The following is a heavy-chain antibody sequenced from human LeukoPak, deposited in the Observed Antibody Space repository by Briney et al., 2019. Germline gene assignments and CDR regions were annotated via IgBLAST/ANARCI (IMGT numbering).Heavy chain of an antibody. CDR1: GFTFDSYA. CDR3: ARDSGWYQDY. V-gene: IGHV3-66*01. D-gene: IGHD6-19*01. Sequence: AGGSLRLSCAASGFTFDSYAMSWVRQAPGKGLEWVSVIYSGGSTYYADSVKGRFTISRDNSKNTLYLQMNSLRAEDTAVYYCARDSGWYQDYWGQGTLVTVSS. J-gene: IGHJ4*02. CDR2: IYSGGST.